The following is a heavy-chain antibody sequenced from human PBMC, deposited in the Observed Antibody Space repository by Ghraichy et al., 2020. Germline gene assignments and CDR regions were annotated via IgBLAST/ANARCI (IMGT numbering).Heavy chain of an antibody. J-gene: IGHJ4*02. Sequence: GGSLRLSCAASGFTFSSYWMSWVRQAPGKGLEWVANIKQDGSEKYYVDSVKGRFTISRDNAKNSLYLQMNSLRAEDTAVYYCARMTIFGVVTYYFDYWGQGTLVTVSS. D-gene: IGHD3-3*01. CDR1: GFTFSSYW. CDR3: ARMTIFGVVTYYFDY. CDR2: IKQDGSEK. V-gene: IGHV3-7*03.